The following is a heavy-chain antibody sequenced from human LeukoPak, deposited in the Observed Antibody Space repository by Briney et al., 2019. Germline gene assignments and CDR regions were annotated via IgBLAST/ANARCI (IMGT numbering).Heavy chain of an antibody. CDR3: TRGIYYDSSGYSGVRLFDY. V-gene: IGHV1-2*02. CDR1: GYTITDYY. CDR2: INPNSGGT. J-gene: IGHJ4*02. Sequence: ASVKVSCKASGYTITDYYIHWVRQAPGQGLEWMGWINPNSGGTNYAQKFQGRVTMTSDTSISTAYMELSRLGSDDTALYYCTRGIYYDSSGYSGVRLFDYWGQGTPVSVPS. D-gene: IGHD3-22*01.